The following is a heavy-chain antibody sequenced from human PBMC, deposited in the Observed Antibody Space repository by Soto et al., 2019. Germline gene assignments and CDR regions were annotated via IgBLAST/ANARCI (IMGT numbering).Heavy chain of an antibody. CDR3: ARSPSNYDILTGPPRYYFDY. Sequence: ETLSLTCTVAGGSISSYYWSWIRQPPGKGLEWIGYIYYSGSTNYNPSLKSRVTISVDTSKNQFSLKLSSVTAADTAVYYCARSPSNYDILTGPPRYYFDYWGQGTLVTVSS. CDR2: IYYSGST. V-gene: IGHV4-59*01. J-gene: IGHJ4*02. D-gene: IGHD3-9*01. CDR1: GGSISSYY.